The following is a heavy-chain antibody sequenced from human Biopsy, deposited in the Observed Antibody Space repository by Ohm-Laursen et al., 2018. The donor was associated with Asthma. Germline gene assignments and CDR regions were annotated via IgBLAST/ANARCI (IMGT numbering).Heavy chain of an antibody. CDR2: ISVYNGNT. V-gene: IGHV1-18*01. CDR3: ARAVDYSHYYGIDV. J-gene: IGHJ6*02. Sequence: GASVKVSCKTSGYTFNSAGITWVRQAPGQGLEWMGWISVYNGNTKVAQKLQDRVTMITDTPMSTAYMELRSLRSDDTAVYFCARAVDYSHYYGIDVWGQGTTVTVS. D-gene: IGHD3-10*01. CDR1: GYTFNSAG.